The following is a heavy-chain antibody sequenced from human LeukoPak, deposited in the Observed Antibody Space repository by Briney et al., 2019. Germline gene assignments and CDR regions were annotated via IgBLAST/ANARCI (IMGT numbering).Heavy chain of an antibody. CDR1: GFTFSNYW. D-gene: IGHD6-6*01. V-gene: IGHV3-7*05. CDR2: IKQDGSEK. J-gene: IGHJ3*02. CDR3: ARDRNSGSSLDI. Sequence: PGGSLRLSCAASGFTFSNYWMTWVRQAPGKGLEWVANIKQDGSEKYYVDSVKGRFTISRDNARNSLFLQMNSLRADDTAVYYCARDRNSGSSLDIWGQGTMLTVSS.